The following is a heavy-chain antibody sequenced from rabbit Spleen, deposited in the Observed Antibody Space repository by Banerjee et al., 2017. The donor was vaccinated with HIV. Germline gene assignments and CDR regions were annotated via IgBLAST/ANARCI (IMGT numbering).Heavy chain of an antibody. CDR1: GFTISSSYW. CDR2: IYAGSSGTT. CDR3: ARDLDGVIGWNFGW. J-gene: IGHJ4*01. Sequence: LVESGGGLVKPGGSLTLTCTASGFTISSSYWICWVRQAPGKGLEWIACIYAGSSGTTYYASWAKGRFTISKTSSTTMTLQMTSLTAADTATYFCARDLDGVIGWNFGWWGPGTLVTVS. V-gene: IGHV1S45*01. D-gene: IGHD4-1*01.